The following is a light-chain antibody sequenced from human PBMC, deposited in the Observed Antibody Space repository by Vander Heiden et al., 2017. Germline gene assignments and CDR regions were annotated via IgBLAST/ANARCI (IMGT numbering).Light chain of an antibody. J-gene: IGLJ2*01. Sequence: QSVLTQPPSASGTPGQRVTTPCSGSSCNIGSNYVCWYQQLPGTAPKLLIYRNTQRPSGGPDRFSGSKSGTSASLAISGLRSEDEADYYCAAWDDSLSAYVVFGGGTKLTVL. CDR3: AAWDDSLSAYVV. CDR2: RNT. CDR1: SCNIGSNY. V-gene: IGLV1-47*01.